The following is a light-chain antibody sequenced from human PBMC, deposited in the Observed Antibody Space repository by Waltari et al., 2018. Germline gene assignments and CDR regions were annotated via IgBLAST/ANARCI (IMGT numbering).Light chain of an antibody. CDR1: QDIDDE. CDR2: EAT. V-gene: IGKV5-2*01. J-gene: IGKJ2*01. Sequence: ETKLTQSPAFMSATPRDKVNISCRASQDIDDEMNWYQQKPGEGAIFIIQEATTLVPGIPPRFSGSGYGTDFTLTINNIQSEDVASYFCLEHDNFPTHTFGQGTKLEIK. CDR3: LEHDNFPTHT.